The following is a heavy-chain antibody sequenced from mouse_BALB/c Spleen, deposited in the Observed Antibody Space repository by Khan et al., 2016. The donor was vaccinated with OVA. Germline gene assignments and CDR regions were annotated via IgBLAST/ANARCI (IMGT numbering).Heavy chain of an antibody. Sequence: EVQLQESGPGLVKPSQSLSLTCTVTGYSITNDYAWYWIRQFPGNKLEWMGYISHSGSTSYNPSLKSRISITRDTSKNQFFLQLNSVTTEDTAAYYCARGRGNYDYWGQGTTLTVSS. CDR1: GYSITNDYA. D-gene: IGHD2-1*01. J-gene: IGHJ2*01. CDR3: ARGRGNYDY. V-gene: IGHV3-2*02. CDR2: ISHSGST.